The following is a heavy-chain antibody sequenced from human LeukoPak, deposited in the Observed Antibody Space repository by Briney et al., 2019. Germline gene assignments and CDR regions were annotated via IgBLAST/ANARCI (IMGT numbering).Heavy chain of an antibody. V-gene: IGHV3-23*01. Sequence: GGSLRLSCAASGFTFNYYAMSWVRQAPGKGLEWVAIINNSGGTTYYADSVRGRFTVSRDNSRNTLYLQLESLRAEDTAVYYCTSQTYVGNGRYYSDNWGQGTLVTVSS. CDR1: GFTFNYYA. D-gene: IGHD3-10*01. CDR3: TSQTYVGNGRYYSDN. J-gene: IGHJ4*02. CDR2: INNSGGTT.